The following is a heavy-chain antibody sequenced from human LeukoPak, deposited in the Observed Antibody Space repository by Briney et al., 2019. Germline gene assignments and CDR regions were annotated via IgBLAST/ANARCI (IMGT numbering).Heavy chain of an antibody. J-gene: IGHJ4*02. V-gene: IGHV3-53*01. CDR2: IYSGGTT. Sequence: PGGSLRLSCEASGFTVTSKYMSWVRQAPGKGLEWVSVIYSGGTTDYADSVTGRFTISRDNSKNTLYLQMNRLRVEDTAVYYCARGHSSGFLFDYWGQGTLVTVSS. D-gene: IGHD6-19*01. CDR1: GFTVTSKY. CDR3: ARGHSSGFLFDY.